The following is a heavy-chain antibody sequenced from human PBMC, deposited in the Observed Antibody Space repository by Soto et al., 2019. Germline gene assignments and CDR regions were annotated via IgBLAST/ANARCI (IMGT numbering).Heavy chain of an antibody. CDR1: GFSLSSYW. CDR3: ASGTSGCYLG. Sequence: PGGALRLSCAVSGFSLSSYWLHWFRQAPGKGLVWVSRIKTDGSNTTYADSVKGRFTISRDNAKDTLYLQMNSLRADDTAVDDCASGTSGCYLGWGRGTLVTASS. D-gene: IGHD6-19*01. J-gene: IGHJ4*02. V-gene: IGHV3-74*01. CDR2: IKTDGSNT.